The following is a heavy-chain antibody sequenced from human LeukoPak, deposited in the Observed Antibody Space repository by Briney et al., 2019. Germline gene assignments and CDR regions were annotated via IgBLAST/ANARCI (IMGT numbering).Heavy chain of an antibody. D-gene: IGHD4-11*01. CDR1: GFTFSSYG. CDR2: ISYDGSNK. CDR3: AKDHYSNFVTSWFDP. J-gene: IGHJ5*02. V-gene: IGHV3-30*18. Sequence: GGSLRLSCAASGFTFSSYGMHWVRQAPGKGLEWVAVISYDGSNKYYADSVKGRFTISRDNSKNTLYLQMNSLRAEDTAVYYCAKDHYSNFVTSWFDPWGQGTLVTVSS.